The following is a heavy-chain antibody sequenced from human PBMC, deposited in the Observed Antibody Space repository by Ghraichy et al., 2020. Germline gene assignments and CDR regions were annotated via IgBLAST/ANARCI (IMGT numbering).Heavy chain of an antibody. D-gene: IGHD2-2*01. Sequence: ASVKVSCKASGYTFTSYPMHWVRQAPGQRLEWLGWINAGNGNRKYSQRFQGRVTITRDTSASTAYMELSSLSSEDTAIYYCARDIRCSSLSCYGPPSPDLVDYWGQGTLVTVSS. CDR1: GYTFTSYP. CDR2: INAGNGNR. V-gene: IGHV1-3*01. CDR3: ARDIRCSSLSCYGPPSPDLVDY. J-gene: IGHJ4*02.